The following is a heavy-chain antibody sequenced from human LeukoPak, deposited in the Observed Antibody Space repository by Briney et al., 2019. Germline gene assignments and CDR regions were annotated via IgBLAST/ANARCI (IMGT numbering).Heavy chain of an antibody. CDR1: GYTFTGYY. J-gene: IGHJ4*02. V-gene: IGHV1-2*02. CDR2: INPNSGGT. Sequence: EASVKVSCKASGYTFTGYYMHWVRQAPGQGLEWMGWINPNSGGTNYAQKFQGRVTMTRDTSISTAYMELSGLRSDDTAVYYCARDSATIGGYYDSSGYYDYWGQGTLVTVSS. CDR3: ARDSATIGGYYDSSGYYDY. D-gene: IGHD3-22*01.